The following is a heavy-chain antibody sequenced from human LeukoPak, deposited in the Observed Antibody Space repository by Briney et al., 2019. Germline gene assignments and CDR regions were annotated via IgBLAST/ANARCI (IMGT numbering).Heavy chain of an antibody. D-gene: IGHD2-8*02. J-gene: IGHJ4*02. CDR2: INPSGTNT. Sequence: ASVKVSCKASGYTFTSYYMHWVRQAPGQGLEWMGLINPSGTNTNYAQKFRGRVTMTRDTSTSTVYMDLSSLRSEDTAMYFCAREESGGYFDYWGQGTLVTGSS. CDR3: AREESGGYFDY. V-gene: IGHV1-46*01. CDR1: GYTFTSYY.